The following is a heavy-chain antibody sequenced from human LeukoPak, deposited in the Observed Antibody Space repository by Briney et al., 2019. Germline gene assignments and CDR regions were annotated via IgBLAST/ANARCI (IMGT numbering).Heavy chain of an antibody. CDR3: ARSPNYGVHDAFDI. CDR1: GFTFSSYG. D-gene: IGHD4-17*01. V-gene: IGHV3-33*01. CDR2: IWYDGSNK. J-gene: IGHJ3*02. Sequence: GGSLRLSCAASGFTFSSYGMHWVRQAPGKGLEWVAVIWYDGSNKYYADSVKGRFTISRDNSKNTLYLQMNSLRAEDTAVYYCARSPNYGVHDAFDIWGQGTMVTVSS.